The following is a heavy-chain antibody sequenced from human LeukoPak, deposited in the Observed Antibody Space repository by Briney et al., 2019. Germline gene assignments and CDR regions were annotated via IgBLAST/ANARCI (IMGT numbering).Heavy chain of an antibody. CDR1: GDSVSSHSSA. Sequence: SQTLSLTCAISGDSVSSHSSAWNWIRQSPSRGLEWLGRTYYRSKWYHDYAVSVRSQMSINPDTSKTQFSLQLSSVTPEDTAFYCRARDPTYTYSMDVWGQGTTVTVSS. CDR3: ARDPTYTYSMDV. V-gene: IGHV6-1*01. CDR2: TYYRSKWYH. J-gene: IGHJ6*02. D-gene: IGHD2-2*02.